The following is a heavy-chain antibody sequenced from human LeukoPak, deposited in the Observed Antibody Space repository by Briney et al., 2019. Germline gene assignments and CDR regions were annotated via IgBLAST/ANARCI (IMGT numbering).Heavy chain of an antibody. V-gene: IGHV4-59*01. CDR1: GGSISGYY. CDR2: IYYSGST. J-gene: IGHJ2*01. CDR3: ARDGVSALNLYSDL. D-gene: IGHD3-3*01. Sequence: SETLSLTCIVSGGSISGYYWSWIRQPPGKGLEWIGSIYYSGSTDYNPSLKSRVIISVDTSKNQFSLSLISVTAADTAVYYCARDGVSALNLYSDLWGRGTLVTVSS.